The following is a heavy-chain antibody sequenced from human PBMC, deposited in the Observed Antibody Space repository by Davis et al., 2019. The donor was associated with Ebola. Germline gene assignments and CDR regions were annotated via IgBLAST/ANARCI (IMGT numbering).Heavy chain of an antibody. J-gene: IGHJ6*02. CDR1: GYTFTSYY. CDR2: INPSGGST. V-gene: IGHV1-46*03. CDR3: AREDIVVVTATYYYDYGMDV. Sequence: AASVQVSCKASGYTFTSYYMHWVRQAPGQGLEWMGIINPSGGSTSYAQKFQGRVTMTRDTSTSTVYMELSSLRSEDTAVYYCAREDIVVVTATYYYDYGMDVWGQGTTVTVSS. D-gene: IGHD2-21*02.